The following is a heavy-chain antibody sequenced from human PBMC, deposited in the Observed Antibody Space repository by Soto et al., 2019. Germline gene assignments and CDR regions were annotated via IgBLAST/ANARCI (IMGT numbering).Heavy chain of an antibody. J-gene: IGHJ4*02. CDR3: AKDKPGTSSFDY. CDR2: ISDRGATT. D-gene: IGHD1-1*01. Sequence: ESGGGLVQPGGSLRLSCEASGFTISSYAMSWVRQAPGKGLEWVSAISDRGATTHYADSVKGRFTLSRDPSKNTLYLQMNTLIAEDTAVYYCAKDKPGTSSFDYLVRGTLLTVSS. V-gene: IGHV3-23*01. CDR1: GFTISSYA.